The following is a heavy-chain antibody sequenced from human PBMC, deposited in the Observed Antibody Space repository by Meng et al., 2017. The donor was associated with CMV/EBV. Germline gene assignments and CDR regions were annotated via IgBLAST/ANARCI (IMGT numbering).Heavy chain of an antibody. CDR1: GFTFSSYS. D-gene: IGHD2-2*01. Sequence: GESLKISCAASGFTFSSYSMNWVRQAPGKGLEWGSSISSSSSYIYYADSVKGRFTISRDNAKNSLYLQMNSLRAEDTAVYYCARDQRGRAHIVVVPAARYYYYGMDVWGQGTTVTVSS. CDR3: ARDQRGRAHIVVVPAARYYYYGMDV. V-gene: IGHV3-21*01. J-gene: IGHJ6*02. CDR2: ISSSSSYI.